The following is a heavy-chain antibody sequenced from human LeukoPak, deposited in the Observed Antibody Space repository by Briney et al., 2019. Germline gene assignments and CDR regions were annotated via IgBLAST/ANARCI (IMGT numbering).Heavy chain of an antibody. Sequence: PSETLSLTCAVYGGSFSGYCWSWIRQPPGKGLEWIGEINHSGSTNYNPSLKSRVTISVDTSKNQFSLKLSSVTAADTAVDYCASGGIAVAGTGNSFDYWGQGTLVTVSS. D-gene: IGHD6-19*01. CDR3: ASGGIAVAGTGNSFDY. CDR1: GGSFSGYC. CDR2: INHSGST. J-gene: IGHJ4*02. V-gene: IGHV4-34*01.